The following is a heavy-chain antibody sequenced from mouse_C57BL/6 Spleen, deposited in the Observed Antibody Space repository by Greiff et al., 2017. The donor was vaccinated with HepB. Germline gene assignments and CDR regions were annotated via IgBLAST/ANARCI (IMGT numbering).Heavy chain of an antibody. Sequence: VQLQQSGAELVRPGTSVKVSCKASGYAFTNYLIEWVKQRPGQGLEWIGVINPGSGGTNYNEKFKGKATLTADKSSSTAYMQLSSLTSEDSAVYFCARDDGYWAYWGQGTLVTVSA. CDR1: GYAFTNYL. D-gene: IGHD2-3*01. CDR2: INPGSGGT. J-gene: IGHJ3*01. CDR3: ARDDGYWAY. V-gene: IGHV1-54*01.